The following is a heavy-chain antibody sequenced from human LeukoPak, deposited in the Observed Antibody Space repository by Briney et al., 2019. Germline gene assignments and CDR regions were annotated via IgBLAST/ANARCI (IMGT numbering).Heavy chain of an antibody. Sequence: GGSLRLSCAASGFTFSSYAMSWVRQAPGKGLEWVSAISGSGGSTYYADSVKGRFTISRDNAKNSLYLQMNSLRAEDTAVYYCARGSSGWRYYMDVWGKGTTVTVSS. CDR3: ARGSSGWRYYMDV. D-gene: IGHD6-19*01. V-gene: IGHV3-23*01. CDR2: ISGSGGST. J-gene: IGHJ6*03. CDR1: GFTFSSYA.